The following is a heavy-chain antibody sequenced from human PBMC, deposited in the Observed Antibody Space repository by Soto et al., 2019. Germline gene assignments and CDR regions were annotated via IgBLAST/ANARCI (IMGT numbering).Heavy chain of an antibody. CDR3: ASYVLLWFGTSYGMDV. Sequence: SVKVSCKASGGTFSSYAISWVRQAPGQGLEWMGGIIPIFGTANYAQKFQGRVTITADKSTSTAYMELSSLRSEDTAVYYCASYVLLWFGTSYGMDVWGQGTTVTSP. J-gene: IGHJ6*02. D-gene: IGHD3-10*01. CDR2: IIPIFGTA. CDR1: GGTFSSYA. V-gene: IGHV1-69*06.